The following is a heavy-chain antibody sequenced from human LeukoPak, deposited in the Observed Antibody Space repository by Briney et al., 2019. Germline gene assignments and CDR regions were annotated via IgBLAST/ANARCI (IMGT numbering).Heavy chain of an antibody. CDR1: GGSISSYY. V-gene: IGHV4-59*01. J-gene: IGHJ3*02. D-gene: IGHD3-22*01. CDR2: IYYSGST. CDR3: ARDVKATYYYDSSGSPYAFDI. Sequence: SKTLSLTCTVSGGSISSYYWGWILQPPGKGLEWIGYIYYSGSTNYNPSLKGRVTISVDTAKNQFSLKLSSVTAADTAVYYCARDVKATYYYDSSGSPYAFDIWGQGTMVTVSS.